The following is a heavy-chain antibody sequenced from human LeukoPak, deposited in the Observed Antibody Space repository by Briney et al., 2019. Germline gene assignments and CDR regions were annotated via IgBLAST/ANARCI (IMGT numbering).Heavy chain of an antibody. CDR1: GFTFNNHP. V-gene: IGHV3-64*02. CDR2: ISPSGDWT. Sequence: GGSLRLSCAAFGFTFNNHPMHWVRQASGKRLEYVSAISPSGDWTWYADSVKGRFTISRDNSKNTMYLQMGSLRPEDMGVYYCARAFRPASDPHDFYDFWGRGTTVTVSS. D-gene: IGHD3/OR15-3a*01. J-gene: IGHJ3*01. CDR3: ARAFRPASDPHDFYDF.